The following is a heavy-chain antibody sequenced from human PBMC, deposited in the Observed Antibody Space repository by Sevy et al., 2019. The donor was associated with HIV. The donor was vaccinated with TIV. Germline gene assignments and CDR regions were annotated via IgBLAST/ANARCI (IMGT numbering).Heavy chain of an antibody. D-gene: IGHD1-1*01. V-gene: IGHV3-21*01. Sequence: GGSLRLSCAASGFTFSSYSMNWVRQAPGKGLEWVSSISSSSSYIYYADSVKGRFTISRDNAKNSLYLQMNSLRAEDTAVYYCVRDRGNNWPYYYYYGMDVWGQGTTVTVSS. CDR2: ISSSSSYI. J-gene: IGHJ6*02. CDR1: GFTFSSYS. CDR3: VRDRGNNWPYYYYYGMDV.